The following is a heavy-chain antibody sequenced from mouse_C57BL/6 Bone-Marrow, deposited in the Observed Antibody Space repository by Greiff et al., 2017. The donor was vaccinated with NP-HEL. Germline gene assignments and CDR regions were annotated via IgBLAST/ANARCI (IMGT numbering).Heavy chain of an antibody. CDR3: TRKGDGYYGFAY. CDR1: GYTFTDYE. D-gene: IGHD2-3*01. CDR2: IDPETGGT. Sequence: LQESGAELVRPGASVTLSCKASGYTFTDYEMHWVKQTPVHGLEWIGAIDPETGGTAYNQKFKGKAILTADKSSSTAYMELRSLTSEDSAVYYCTRKGDGYYGFAYWGQGTLVTVSA. V-gene: IGHV1-15*01. J-gene: IGHJ3*01.